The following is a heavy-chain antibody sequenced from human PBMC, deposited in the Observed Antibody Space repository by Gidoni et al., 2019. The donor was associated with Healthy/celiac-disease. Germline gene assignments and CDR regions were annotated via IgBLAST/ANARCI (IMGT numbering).Heavy chain of an antibody. J-gene: IGHJ4*02. CDR1: GGTFSSYA. CDR2: IIPIFGTA. Sequence: QVQLVQSGAEVKKPGSSVTVSCKAYGGTFSSYAISWVRQAPGQGLEWMGGIIPIFGTANYAQKFQGRVTITADESTSTAYMELSSLRSEDTAVYYCARVLGYCSGGSCYEVGGYFDYWGQGTLVTVSS. CDR3: ARVLGYCSGGSCYEVGGYFDY. V-gene: IGHV1-69*01. D-gene: IGHD2-15*01.